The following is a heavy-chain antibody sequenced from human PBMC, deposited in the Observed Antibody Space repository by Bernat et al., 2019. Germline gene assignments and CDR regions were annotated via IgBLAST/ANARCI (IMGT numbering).Heavy chain of an antibody. D-gene: IGHD5-12*01. CDR1: GFTFSSYA. Sequence: EVQLLESGGGLVQPGGSLRLSCAASGFTFSSYAMSWVRQAPGKGLEWVSAISGSGGSTYYADSVKGRFTISRDNSKNTLYLQMNSLRAEDTAVYYCAKDLTGGYGPLIPSQVSPLVYWGQGTLVTVFS. CDR3: AKDLTGGYGPLIPSQVSPLVY. V-gene: IGHV3-23*01. J-gene: IGHJ4*02. CDR2: ISGSGGST.